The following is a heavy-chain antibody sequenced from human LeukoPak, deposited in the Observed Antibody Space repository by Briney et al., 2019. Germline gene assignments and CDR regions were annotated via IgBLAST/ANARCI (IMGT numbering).Heavy chain of an antibody. CDR2: IYPGDSDT. V-gene: IGHV5-51*01. J-gene: IGHJ6*03. CDR3: ARRAPIVGATNSKGYYYYYYYMDV. CDR1: GYSFTSYW. Sequence: GDSLKISCKGSGYSFTSYWIGWMRQMPGKGLEWMGIIYPGDSDTRYSPSFQGQVTISADKSISTAYLQWSSLKASDTAMYYCARRAPIVGATNSKGYYYYYYYMDVWGKGTTVTVSS. D-gene: IGHD1-26*01.